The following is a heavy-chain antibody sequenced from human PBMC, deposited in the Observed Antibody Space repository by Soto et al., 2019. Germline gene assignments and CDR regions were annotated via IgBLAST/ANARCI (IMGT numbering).Heavy chain of an antibody. CDR1: GFTFGDYA. CDR3: TRLGMDWLHYYYYMDV. Sequence: GGSLRLSCTASGFTFGDYAMSWFRQAPGKGLEWVGFIRSKAYGGTTEYAASVKGRFTISRDDSKSIAYLQMNSLKTEDTAVYYCTRLGMDWLHYYYYMDVWGKGTTVTVSS. J-gene: IGHJ6*03. D-gene: IGHD3-9*01. V-gene: IGHV3-49*03. CDR2: IRSKAYGGTT.